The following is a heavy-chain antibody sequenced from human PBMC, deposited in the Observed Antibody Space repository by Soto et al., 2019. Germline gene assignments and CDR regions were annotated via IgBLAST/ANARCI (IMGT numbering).Heavy chain of an antibody. CDR3: ARDTAMVTLYYGMHV. CDR1: GYTFTSNY. D-gene: IGHD5-18*01. J-gene: IGHJ6*02. V-gene: IGHV1-46*03. CDR2: INPSGGST. Sequence: ASVKVSCKASGYTFTSNYMNWVRQAPGQGLEWMGIINPSGGSTSYAQKFQGRVTMTRDTSTSTVYMELSSLRSEDTAVYYCARDTAMVTLYYGMHVWGQGTTVTVSS.